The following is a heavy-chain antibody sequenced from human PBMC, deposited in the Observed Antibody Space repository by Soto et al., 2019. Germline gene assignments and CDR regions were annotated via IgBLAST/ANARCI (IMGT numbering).Heavy chain of an antibody. Sequence: SETLSLTCAVSGYSITSSNWWGWIRQPPGKGLEWIGYSYYSGSTSYNPSLKSRVTMSEDTSKNQLSLRLSSVTAVDTAVYYCARKALDGDYFDYWGQGTLVTVSS. CDR2: SYYSGST. V-gene: IGHV4-28*01. CDR1: GYSITSSNW. D-gene: IGHD2-8*01. J-gene: IGHJ4*02. CDR3: ARKALDGDYFDY.